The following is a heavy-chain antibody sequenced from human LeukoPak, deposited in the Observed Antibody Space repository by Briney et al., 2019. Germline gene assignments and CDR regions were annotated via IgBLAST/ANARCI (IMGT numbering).Heavy chain of an antibody. Sequence: ASGKVSCKASGYTYTSYYMHWVRQASGQGLEWMGINNPSGGSTSYAQKFQGRVTITADESTSTAYMELSRLRSDDTAVYYCARDKGRDGYTAFDYWGQGTLVTVSS. CDR2: NNPSGGST. J-gene: IGHJ4*02. CDR3: ARDKGRDGYTAFDY. V-gene: IGHV1-46*01. CDR1: GYTYTSYY. D-gene: IGHD5-24*01.